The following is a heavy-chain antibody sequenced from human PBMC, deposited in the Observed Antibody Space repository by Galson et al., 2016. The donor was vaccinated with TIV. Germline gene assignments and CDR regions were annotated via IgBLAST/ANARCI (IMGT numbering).Heavy chain of an antibody. V-gene: IGHV4-39*07. J-gene: IGHJ4*02. Sequence: SETLSLTCTVSGGSVISGDYHWGWIRQHPGKGLEWIGSMYYTGRTYYNPSLRGRVAISIDTSTNQFSLKLRSMTAAAAPVYYCARDRPSGLFDNWGQGTPVTVSS. CDR1: GGSVISGDYH. CDR3: ARDRPSGLFDN. CDR2: MYYTGRT. D-gene: IGHD1-26*01.